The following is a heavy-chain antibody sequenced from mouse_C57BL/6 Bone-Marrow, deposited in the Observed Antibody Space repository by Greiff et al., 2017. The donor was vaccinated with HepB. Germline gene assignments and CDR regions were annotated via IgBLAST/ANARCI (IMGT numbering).Heavy chain of an antibody. D-gene: IGHD1-1*01. J-gene: IGHJ4*01. Sequence: VQVVESGAELVRPGASVKLSCKASGYTFTDYYINWVKQRPGQGLEWIARIYPGSGNTYYNEKFKGKATLTAEKSSSTAYMQLSSLTSEDSAVYFCAATVVAPPMAMDYWGQGTSVTVSS. CDR3: AATVVAPPMAMDY. CDR1: GYTFTDYY. V-gene: IGHV1-76*01. CDR2: IYPGSGNT.